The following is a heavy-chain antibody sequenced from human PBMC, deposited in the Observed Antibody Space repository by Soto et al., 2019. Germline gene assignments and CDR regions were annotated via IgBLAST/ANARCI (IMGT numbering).Heavy chain of an antibody. CDR2: ISYDGSNK. D-gene: IGHD2-15*01. V-gene: IGHV3-30*18. CDR1: GFTFSSYG. J-gene: IGHJ6*02. Sequence: QVQLVESGGGVVQPGRSLRLSCAASGFTFSSYGMHWVRQAPGKGLEWVAVISYDGSNKYYADSVKGRFTISRDNSKNPLYLQMNRLRAEDTAVYYCAKDAYCSGGSCYYYYYGMDVWGQGTTVTVSS. CDR3: AKDAYCSGGSCYYYYYGMDV.